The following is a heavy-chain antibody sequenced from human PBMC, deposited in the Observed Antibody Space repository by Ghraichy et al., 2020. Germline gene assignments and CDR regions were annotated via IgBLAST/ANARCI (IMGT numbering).Heavy chain of an antibody. J-gene: IGHJ5*02. D-gene: IGHD3-22*01. Sequence: ASVKVSCKASGYTFTSYDINWVRQATGQGLEWMGWMNPNSGNTGYAQKFQGRVTMTRNTSISTAYMELSSLRSEDTAVYYCARGQGRRPPRSLYDSSGYYPLRKANWFDPWGQGTLVTVSS. CDR1: GYTFTSYD. CDR2: MNPNSGNT. CDR3: ARGQGRRPPRSLYDSSGYYPLRKANWFDP. V-gene: IGHV1-8*01.